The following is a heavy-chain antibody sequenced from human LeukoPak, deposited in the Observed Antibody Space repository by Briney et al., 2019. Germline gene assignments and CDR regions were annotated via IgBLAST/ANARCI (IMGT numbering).Heavy chain of an antibody. V-gene: IGHV1-2*06. CDR1: GYTFTGYY. D-gene: IGHD6-13*01. Sequence: ASVKVSCKASGYTFTGYYMHWVRQAPGQGLEWMGRINPNSGGTNYAQKFQGRVTMTRDTSISTAYRELSRLRSDDTAVYYCARGYSSSWYYFDYWGQGTLVTVSS. J-gene: IGHJ4*02. CDR2: INPNSGGT. CDR3: ARGYSSSWYYFDY.